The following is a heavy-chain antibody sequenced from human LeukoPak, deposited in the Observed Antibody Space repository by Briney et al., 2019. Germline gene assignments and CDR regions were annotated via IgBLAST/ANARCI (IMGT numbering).Heavy chain of an antibody. J-gene: IGHJ3*02. V-gene: IGHV4-59*01. CDR2: FFYRGDT. CDR1: GGSISSYY. Sequence: PSETLSLTCTVSGGSISSYYWSWIRQPPGKGLEWIGYFFYRGDTNYNPSLKSRVTISVDTSKSRFSLKLSSVTAADTAVYYCARGLVVATDDAFDIWGQGTMVTVSS. CDR3: ARGLVVATDDAFDI. D-gene: IGHD2-15*01.